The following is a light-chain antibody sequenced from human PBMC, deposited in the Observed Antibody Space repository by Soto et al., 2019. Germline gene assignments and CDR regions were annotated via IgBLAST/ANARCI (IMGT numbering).Light chain of an antibody. Sequence: DIPMTQSPSTLSASIGDRVTITCRASQSIDSLLAWYQQKPGKPPKLLIYKASSLQTGVPSRFSGSGSGTEFPLTISSQQPDDVATYYCQHYKSYSRTFGQGTKVEVK. CDR3: QHYKSYSRT. V-gene: IGKV1-5*03. CDR1: QSIDSL. J-gene: IGKJ1*01. CDR2: KAS.